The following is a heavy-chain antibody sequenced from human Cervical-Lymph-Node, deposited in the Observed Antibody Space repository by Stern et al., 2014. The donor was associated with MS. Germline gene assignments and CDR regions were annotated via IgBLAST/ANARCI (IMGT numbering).Heavy chain of an antibody. CDR1: GYLFTSDD. D-gene: IGHD7-27*01. CDR2: MNPDSGDT. V-gene: IGHV1-8*01. CDR3: KAWGH. J-gene: IGHJ1*01. Sequence: VQLVESGAEVRKPGASVRLSCKASGYLFTSDDINWVRQASGQGLEWMGWMNPDSGDTGFELKFRGRVTMTRDISTSTAYMELSSLTSEDSAVYCTKAWGHWGRGTQVTVSS.